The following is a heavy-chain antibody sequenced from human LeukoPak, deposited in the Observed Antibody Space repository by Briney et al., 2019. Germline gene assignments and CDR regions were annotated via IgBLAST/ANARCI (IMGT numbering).Heavy chain of an antibody. D-gene: IGHD4-17*01. J-gene: IGHJ4*02. CDR3: ARMSPRLRRLTMTTTKGFDY. V-gene: IGHV4-39*01. CDR1: GGSISSSSYY. CDR2: IYYSGST. Sequence: TSETLSLTCTVSGGSISSSSYYWGWIRQPPGKGLEWIASIYYSGSTYYNPSLKSRVTISVDTSKNQFSLKLSSVTAADTAVYYCARMSPRLRRLTMTTTKGFDYWGQGTLVTVSS.